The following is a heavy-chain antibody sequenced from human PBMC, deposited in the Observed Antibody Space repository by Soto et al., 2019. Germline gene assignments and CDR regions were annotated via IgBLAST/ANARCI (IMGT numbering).Heavy chain of an antibody. V-gene: IGHV1-18*01. CDR2: ISAYNGNT. J-gene: IGHJ6*02. CDR3: ARAYCSSTSGYPRGGMDV. D-gene: IGHD2-2*01. CDR1: GYTFTSYG. Sequence: ASVKVSCKASGYTFTSYGISWVRQAPGEGLEWMGWISAYNGNTNYAQKLQGRVTMTTDTSTSTAYMELRSLRSDDTAVYYCARAYCSSTSGYPRGGMDVWGQGTKLTVYS.